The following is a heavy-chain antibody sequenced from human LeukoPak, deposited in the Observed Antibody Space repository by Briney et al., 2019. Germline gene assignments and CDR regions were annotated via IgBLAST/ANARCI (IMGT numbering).Heavy chain of an antibody. D-gene: IGHD5-24*01. V-gene: IGHV1-46*01. Sequence: ASVKVSCKASGYTFTGYYIHWVRQAPGQGLEGIGIINPSGDNTWYAQKFQGRVTMTRDMATSTDYLEVSSLRSEDTAVYYCARDNSLRDTAWWFDPWGQGTLVTVSS. CDR3: ARDNSLRDTAWWFDP. J-gene: IGHJ5*02. CDR1: GYTFTGYY. CDR2: INPSGDNT.